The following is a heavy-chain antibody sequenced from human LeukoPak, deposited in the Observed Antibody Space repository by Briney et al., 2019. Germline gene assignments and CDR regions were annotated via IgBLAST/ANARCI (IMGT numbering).Heavy chain of an antibody. J-gene: IGHJ3*02. CDR1: GYSISSGYY. D-gene: IGHD3-10*01. V-gene: IGHV4-38-2*02. CDR2: IYYSGST. CDR3: ARALIWFGASGAFDI. Sequence: PSETLSLTCTVSGYSISSGYYWGWIRQPPGKGLEWIGSIYYSGSTYYNPSLKSRVTISVDTSKNQFSLKLSSVTAADTAVYYCARALIWFGASGAFDIWGQGTMVTVSS.